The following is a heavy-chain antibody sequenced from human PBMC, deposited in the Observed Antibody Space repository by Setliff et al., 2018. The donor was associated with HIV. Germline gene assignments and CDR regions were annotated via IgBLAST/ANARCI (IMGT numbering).Heavy chain of an antibody. CDR1: GGSISTTYYY. D-gene: IGHD1-1*01. CDR2: IYYSGST. Sequence: SETLSRTCTVSGGSISTTYYYWGWIRQPPGKGLEWIGRIYYSGSTYYNPSLKSRVTISVDTSKNQFSLKLSSVTAADTAVYYCARTRTTGNYYYGMDVWGQGTTVTVSS. CDR3: ARTRTTGNYYYGMDV. J-gene: IGHJ6*02. V-gene: IGHV4-39*07.